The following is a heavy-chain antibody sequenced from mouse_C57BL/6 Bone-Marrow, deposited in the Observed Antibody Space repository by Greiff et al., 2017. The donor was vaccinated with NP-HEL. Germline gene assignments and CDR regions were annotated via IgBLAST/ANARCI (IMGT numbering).Heavy chain of an antibody. Sequence: QVQLQQPGAELVKPGASVKLSCKASGYTFTSYWMQWVQQRPGQGLEWIGEIDPSDSYTNYNQKFKGKATLTVDTSSSTAYMQLSSLTSEDSAVYYCAREDYGNSFDYWGQGTTLTVSS. CDR2: IDPSDSYT. CDR3: AREDYGNSFDY. CDR1: GYTFTSYW. D-gene: IGHD2-1*01. J-gene: IGHJ2*01. V-gene: IGHV1-50*01.